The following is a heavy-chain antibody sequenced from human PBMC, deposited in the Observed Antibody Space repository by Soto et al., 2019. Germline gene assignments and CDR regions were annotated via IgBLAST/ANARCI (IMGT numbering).Heavy chain of an antibody. CDR2: ISAYNGNT. D-gene: IGHD2-15*01. CDR3: ARTGIGFCSGGSCYRWFDP. V-gene: IGHV1-18*01. Sequence: ASVKVSCKASGYTFTSYGISWVRQAPGHGLEWMGWISAYNGNTNYAQKLQGRVTMTTDTSTNTAYMELRSLRSGDTAVYYCARTGIGFCSGGSCYRWFDPWGQGTLVTVSS. J-gene: IGHJ5*02. CDR1: GYTFTSYG.